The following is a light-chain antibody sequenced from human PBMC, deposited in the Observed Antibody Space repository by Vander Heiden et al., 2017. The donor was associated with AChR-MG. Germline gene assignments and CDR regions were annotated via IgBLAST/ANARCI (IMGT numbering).Light chain of an antibody. CDR3: QQYGTAPPYT. CDR2: AAS. J-gene: IGKJ2*01. V-gene: IGKV3-20*01. CDR1: HSVTNNF. Sequence: IVLTQSPGTLSLSPGERATLSCRASHSVTNNFLAWYQQKPGQAPRLLIYAASRRLTGIPDRFSGSGSGTDFSFTISRLEPEDCAVYYCQQYGTAPPYTFGQGTKLEIK.